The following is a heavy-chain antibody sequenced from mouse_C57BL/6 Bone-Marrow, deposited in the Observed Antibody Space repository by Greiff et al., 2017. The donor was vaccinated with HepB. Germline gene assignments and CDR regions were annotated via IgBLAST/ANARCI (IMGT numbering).Heavy chain of an antibody. CDR2: IHPNSGST. J-gene: IGHJ1*03. CDR3: AREDGNYPYWYFDV. D-gene: IGHD2-1*01. CDR1: GYTFTSYW. Sequence: QVQLQHPGAERVKLGASVKLSCKASGYTFTSYWMHGGRRGPGQGLEGIGMIHPNSGSTNYNEKFKSKATLTVDKPSSTAYMQLSSLTSEDSAVYYCAREDGNYPYWYFDVWGTGTTVTVSS. V-gene: IGHV1-64*01.